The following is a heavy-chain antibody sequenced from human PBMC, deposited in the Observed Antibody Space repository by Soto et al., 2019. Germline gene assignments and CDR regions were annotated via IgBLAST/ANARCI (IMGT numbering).Heavy chain of an antibody. CDR1: GITLRNYA. CDR3: AINQDRGSGGDD. D-gene: IGHD6-19*01. J-gene: IGHJ4*02. Sequence: EVQLLESGGGSVQPGGSLILSCAASGITLRNYAMTWVRQAPGKGLAWVSSINNSGSRTYYADSVKGRFTISRDNAKNALFLQMNSLRAEDTAVYYCAINQDRGSGGDDWGQGTLVTVSS. CDR2: INNSGSRT. V-gene: IGHV3-23*05.